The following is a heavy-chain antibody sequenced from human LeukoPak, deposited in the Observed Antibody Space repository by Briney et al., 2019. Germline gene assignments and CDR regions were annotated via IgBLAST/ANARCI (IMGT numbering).Heavy chain of an antibody. CDR3: EKERSGYSYGYDAFDI. Sequence: GGSLRLSCAASGFTFSSYGMHWVRQAPGKGLEWVAFIRSDGSSKYYADSVKGRFTISRDNSKNTLYLQMNSLRAEDTAVYYCEKERSGYSYGYDAFDIWGQGTMVTVSS. V-gene: IGHV3-30*02. J-gene: IGHJ3*02. CDR2: IRSDGSSK. D-gene: IGHD5-18*01. CDR1: GFTFSSYG.